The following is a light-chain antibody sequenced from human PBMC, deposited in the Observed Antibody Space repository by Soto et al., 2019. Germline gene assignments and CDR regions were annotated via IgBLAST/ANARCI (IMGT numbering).Light chain of an antibody. Sequence: EIMMTQSPATLSVSPGERATLSCRASQSVSNNVAWYQQKPGQAPRLLIYYASTRATGIPARFSGSGSGTEFTLTISNLQSEDFALYYSQQYNNWPPITFGQGTRLEIK. CDR2: YAS. V-gene: IGKV3-15*01. CDR1: QSVSNN. CDR3: QQYNNWPPIT. J-gene: IGKJ5*01.